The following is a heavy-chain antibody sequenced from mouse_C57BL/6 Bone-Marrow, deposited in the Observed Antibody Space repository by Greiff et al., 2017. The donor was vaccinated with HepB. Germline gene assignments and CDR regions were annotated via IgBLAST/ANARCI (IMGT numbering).Heavy chain of an antibody. V-gene: IGHV7-3*01. CDR1: GFTFTDYY. Sequence: EVQRVESGGGLVQPGGSLSLSCAASGFTFTDYYMSWVRQPPGKALEWLGFIRNKANGYTTEYSASVKGRFTISRDNSQTILYLQMNAVRAEDSATYYCATVAVVTSWDFDYWGQGTTLTVSS. J-gene: IGHJ2*01. CDR2: IRNKANGYTT. CDR3: ATVAVVTSWDFDY. D-gene: IGHD2-2*01.